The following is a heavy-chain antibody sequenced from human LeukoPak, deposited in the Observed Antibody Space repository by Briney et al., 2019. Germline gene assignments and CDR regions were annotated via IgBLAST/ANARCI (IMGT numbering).Heavy chain of an antibody. Sequence: GGSLRLSCATSGFTFINNAMNWVRQAPGKGPEWVANIKPDGCEKKYVESVKGRFTISRDNAKNSLYLQMNSLRDDDTAVYYCARGASVNVFDIWGQGTMVTVSS. CDR1: GFTFINNA. D-gene: IGHD4-17*01. V-gene: IGHV3-7*01. J-gene: IGHJ3*02. CDR2: IKPDGCEK. CDR3: ARGASVNVFDI.